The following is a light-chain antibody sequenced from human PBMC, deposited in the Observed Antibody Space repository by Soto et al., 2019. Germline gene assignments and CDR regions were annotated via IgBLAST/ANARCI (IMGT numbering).Light chain of an antibody. J-gene: IGKJ3*01. CDR1: QSVSSK. CDR3: QQYDNWPFT. CDR2: GAS. V-gene: IGKV3-15*01. Sequence: EIVMTQSPATLSVSPGERATLSCRASQSVSSKLAWVQQKPGQAPRLLIYGASTRATGFPARFSGGGSGTEFTLTISSLQSEDFAVYYCQQYDNWPFTFGPGTKVDIK.